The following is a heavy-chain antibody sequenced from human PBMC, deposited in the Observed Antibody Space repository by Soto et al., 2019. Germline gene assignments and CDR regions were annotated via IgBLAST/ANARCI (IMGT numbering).Heavy chain of an antibody. CDR1: GFTFSYG. CDR3: AKLVIVYCSGNTCDDY. D-gene: IGHD2-15*01. V-gene: IGHV3-30*18. J-gene: IGHJ4*02. Sequence: VQLLESGGGLIQPGGSLRLSCAASGFTFSYGIHWLCQAPGKGLEWVAYISYDSSNKFYGDSVKGRFTISRDNSKNTQFLQMNSLRAEDTAVYYCAKLVIVYCSGNTCDDYWGQGTLVAVSS. CDR2: ISYDSSNK.